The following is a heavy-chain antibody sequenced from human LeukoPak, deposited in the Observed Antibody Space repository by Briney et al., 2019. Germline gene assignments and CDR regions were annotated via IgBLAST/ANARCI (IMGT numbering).Heavy chain of an antibody. V-gene: IGHV4-34*01. CDR2: INHSGST. CDR3: ARDRGAYGMDV. Sequence: SETLSLTCAVYGGSFSGYYWSWIRQPPGKGLEWVGEINHSGSTNYNPSLKSRVSISVDTSKNQFSLKLNSLTAADTAVYYCARDRGAYGMDVWGQGITVTVSS. D-gene: IGHD3-10*01. J-gene: IGHJ6*02. CDR1: GGSFSGYY.